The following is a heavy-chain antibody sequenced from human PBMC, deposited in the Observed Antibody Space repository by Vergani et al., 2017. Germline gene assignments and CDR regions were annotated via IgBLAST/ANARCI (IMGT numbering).Heavy chain of an antibody. CDR1: GFTFSSYA. J-gene: IGHJ6*02. CDR2: ISGSGGST. Sequence: EVQLLESGGGLVQPGGSLRLSCAASGFTFSSYAMSWVRQAPGKGLEWVSAISGSGGSTYYADSVKGRFTISRDNSKNTLYLQMNSLRAEDTAVYYCAKVAGLPRNSYYYYDGMDVWGQGTTVTVSS. V-gene: IGHV3-23*01. D-gene: IGHD6-19*01. CDR3: AKVAGLPRNSYYYYDGMDV.